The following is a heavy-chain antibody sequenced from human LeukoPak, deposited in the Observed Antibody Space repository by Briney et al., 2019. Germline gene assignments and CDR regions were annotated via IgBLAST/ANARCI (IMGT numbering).Heavy chain of an antibody. CDR3: ARDSQGYYDSSGYPGY. V-gene: IGHV3-11*01. J-gene: IGHJ4*02. CDR2: ISSSGSTI. CDR1: GFTFSDYY. Sequence: GGSLRLSCAASGFTFSDYYMSWIRQAPGKGLEWVSYISSSGSTIYYADSVKGRFTISRDNAKNSLYLQMNSLRAEDTAVYYCARDSQGYYDSSGYPGYWGQGTLVTVSS. D-gene: IGHD3-22*01.